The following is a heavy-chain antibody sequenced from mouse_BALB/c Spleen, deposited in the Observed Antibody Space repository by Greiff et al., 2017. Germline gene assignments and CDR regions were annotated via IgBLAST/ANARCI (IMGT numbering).Heavy chain of an antibody. Sequence: QVQLKESGAELVRPGSSVKISCKASGYAFSSYWMNWVKQRPGQGLEWIGQIYPGDGDTNYNGKFKGKATLTADKSSSTAYMQLSSLTSEDSAVYFCARSYGNSAMDYWGQGTSVTVSS. D-gene: IGHD2-1*01. CDR1: GYAFSSYW. CDR2: IYPGDGDT. CDR3: ARSYGNSAMDY. J-gene: IGHJ4*01. V-gene: IGHV1-80*01.